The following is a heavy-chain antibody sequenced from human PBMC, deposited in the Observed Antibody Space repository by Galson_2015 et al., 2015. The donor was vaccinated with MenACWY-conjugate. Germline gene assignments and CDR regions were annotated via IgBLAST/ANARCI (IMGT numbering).Heavy chain of an antibody. Sequence: SLRLSRAASGFTFSSYAMTWVRQVPGKGLEWVSTISGSGVSTYYADSVKGRFTISRDNFKSTLSLQMDSLRGEDTAVYYCAKPGYGDYSGYDYWGQGTLVTVSS. CDR3: AKPGYGDYSGYDY. D-gene: IGHD4-17*01. CDR2: ISGSGVST. J-gene: IGHJ4*02. V-gene: IGHV3-23*01. CDR1: GFTFSSYA.